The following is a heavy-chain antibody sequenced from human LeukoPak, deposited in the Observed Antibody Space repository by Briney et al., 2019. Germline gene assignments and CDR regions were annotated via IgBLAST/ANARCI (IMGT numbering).Heavy chain of an antibody. V-gene: IGHV4-39*07. CDR1: GGSISSSSYY. D-gene: IGHD3-10*01. J-gene: IGHJ5*02. Sequence: KPSETLSLTCTVSGGSISSSSYYWGWIRQPPGKGLEWIGSIYYSGSTYYNPSLKSRVTISVDTSKNQFSLKLSSVTAADTAVYYCARGRPMVRGVIAHNWFDPWGQGTLVTVSS. CDR3: ARGRPMVRGVIAHNWFDP. CDR2: IYYSGST.